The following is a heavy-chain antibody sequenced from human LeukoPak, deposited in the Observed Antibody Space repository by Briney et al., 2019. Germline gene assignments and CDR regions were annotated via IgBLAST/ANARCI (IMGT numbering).Heavy chain of an antibody. V-gene: IGHV1-69*06. D-gene: IGHD5-24*01. Sequence: SVKVSCKASGGTFSSYAISWVRQAPGQGLEWMGGIIPIFGTANYAQKFQGRVTVTADKSTSTAYMELSSLRSEDTAVYYCARDHTDAPRDGYNYRGFVYWGQGTLVTVSS. CDR2: IIPIFGTA. J-gene: IGHJ4*02. CDR1: GGTFSSYA. CDR3: ARDHTDAPRDGYNYRGFVY.